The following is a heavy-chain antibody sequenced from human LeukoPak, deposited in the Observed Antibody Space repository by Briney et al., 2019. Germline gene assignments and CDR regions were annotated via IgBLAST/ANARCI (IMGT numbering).Heavy chain of an antibody. CDR1: GGTFSSYA. D-gene: IGHD5-18*01. CDR2: IIPIFGTA. Sequence: ASVKVSCKASGGTFSSYAISWVRQAPGQGLEWMGGIIPIFGTANYAQKFQGRVTITADESTSTAYMELSSLRSEDTAVYYCAREQGNVGYGYYFDYWGQGTLVTVSS. CDR3: AREQGNVGYGYYFDY. V-gene: IGHV1-69*13. J-gene: IGHJ4*02.